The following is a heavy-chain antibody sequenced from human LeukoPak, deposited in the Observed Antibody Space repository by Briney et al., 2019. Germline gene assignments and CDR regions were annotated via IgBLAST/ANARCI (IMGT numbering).Heavy chain of an antibody. D-gene: IGHD1-14*01. J-gene: IGHJ6*03. V-gene: IGHV3-20*04. Sequence: GGSLRLSCAASGFTFNDYGMSWVRQAPGKGLEWVSGINWNGGSIGYADSVKGRFTISRDNAKNSLYLQMNSLTAEDTALYYCARADNPNYYYFYMDVWGKGTTVTVSS. CDR2: INWNGGSI. CDR3: ARADNPNYYYFYMDV. CDR1: GFTFNDYG.